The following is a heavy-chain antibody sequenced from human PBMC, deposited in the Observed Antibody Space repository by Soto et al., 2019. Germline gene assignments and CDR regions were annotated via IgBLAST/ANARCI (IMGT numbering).Heavy chain of an antibody. CDR2: VYHSGST. CDR1: GASINTNW. D-gene: IGHD6-19*01. J-gene: IGHJ4*02. Sequence: QVQLQESGPGLVKPSGTLSLTCAVSGASINTNWWSWVRQPPGKGLEWIGEVYHSGSTNYNPSRMGRVTILLDKSSNQLSLQLSSVTAADTAVYYCARHLAVAGTRGFDYWGQGTLVTVSS. V-gene: IGHV4-4*02. CDR3: ARHLAVAGTRGFDY.